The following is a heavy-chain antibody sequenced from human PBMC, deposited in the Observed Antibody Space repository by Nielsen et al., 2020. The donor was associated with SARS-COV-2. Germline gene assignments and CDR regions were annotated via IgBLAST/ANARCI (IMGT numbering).Heavy chain of an antibody. J-gene: IGHJ6*02. CDR3: ARYYVSGMYGMDV. D-gene: IGHD3-10*01. CDR1: GGSISSSNY. Sequence: SETLSLTCAVSGGSISSSNYWSWIRQPPGKGLEWITYIYHSGSTYYNPSLKSRVSISVDTSKNQFSLNLSSVTAADTAMYYCARYYVSGMYGMDVWGPGTTVTVSS. CDR2: IYHSGST. V-gene: IGHV4-30-4*01.